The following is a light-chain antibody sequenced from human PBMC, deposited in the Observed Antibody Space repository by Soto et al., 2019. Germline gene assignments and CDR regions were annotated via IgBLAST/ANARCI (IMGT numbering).Light chain of an antibody. CDR1: QSVSSSY. Sequence: EIVLTQSPGTLSLSPGERATLSCRPSQSVSSSYLAWYHQQPGQAPRLLLHGATTSATSIPARFSGSGSWTEFTLTISSLQSEDFVVYYCQQYNNCPRTFGQGTKVDIK. CDR2: GAT. V-gene: IGKV3-15*01. J-gene: IGKJ1*01. CDR3: QQYNNCPRT.